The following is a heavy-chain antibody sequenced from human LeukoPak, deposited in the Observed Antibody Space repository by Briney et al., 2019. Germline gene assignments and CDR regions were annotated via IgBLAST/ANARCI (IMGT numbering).Heavy chain of an antibody. J-gene: IGHJ3*02. CDR2: IYYSGRT. CDR1: GGSVSSGSYY. Sequence: PSETLSLTCTVSGGSVSSGSYYWSWIRQPPGKGLEWIGYIYYSGRTNYNPSLKSRVTISVDTSKNQFSLKLSSVTAADTAVYYCAANPPLPTRYCSGGSCYSDAFDIWGQGTMVTVSS. V-gene: IGHV4-61*01. D-gene: IGHD2-15*01. CDR3: AANPPLPTRYCSGGSCYSDAFDI.